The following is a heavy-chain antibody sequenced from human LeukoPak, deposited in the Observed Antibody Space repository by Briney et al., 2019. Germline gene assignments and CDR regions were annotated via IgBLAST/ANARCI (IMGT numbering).Heavy chain of an antibody. J-gene: IGHJ6*04. D-gene: IGHD3-10*02. CDR1: GFTFSNYG. Sequence: GGSLRLSCAASGFTFSNYGMSWVRQAPGKGLEWVSGISGSGGSTYYADSVKGRFTISRDNSKNTLYLQMNSLRAEDTAVYYCAELGITMIGGVWGKGTTVTISS. CDR2: ISGSGGST. V-gene: IGHV3-23*01. CDR3: AELGITMIGGV.